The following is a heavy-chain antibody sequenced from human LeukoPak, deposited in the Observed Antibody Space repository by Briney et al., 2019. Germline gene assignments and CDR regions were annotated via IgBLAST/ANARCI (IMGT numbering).Heavy chain of an antibody. CDR1: GFTVSSNY. CDR2: IYSGGST. D-gene: IGHD3-22*01. CDR3: ARKGNYYDSRGLDY. Sequence: GGSLRLSCAASGFTVSSNYMSWVRQAPGKGLEWVSVIYSGGSTYYADSVKGRFTISRDNSKNTLYLQMNSLRAEDTAVYYCARKGNYYDSRGLDYWGQGTLVTVSS. J-gene: IGHJ4*02. V-gene: IGHV3-53*01.